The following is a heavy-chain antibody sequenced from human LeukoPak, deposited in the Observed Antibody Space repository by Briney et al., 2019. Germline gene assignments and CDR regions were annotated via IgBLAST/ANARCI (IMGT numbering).Heavy chain of an antibody. CDR2: IIPIFGTA. J-gene: IGHJ3*02. V-gene: IGHV1-69*13. D-gene: IGHD6-19*01. CDR1: GGTFSSYA. Sequence: SVKVSCKASGGTFSSYAISWVRQASGQGLEWMGGIIPIFGTANYAQKFQGRVTITADESTSTAYMELSSLRSEDTAVYYCARGHSSGHDAFDIWGQGTMVTVSS. CDR3: ARGHSSGHDAFDI.